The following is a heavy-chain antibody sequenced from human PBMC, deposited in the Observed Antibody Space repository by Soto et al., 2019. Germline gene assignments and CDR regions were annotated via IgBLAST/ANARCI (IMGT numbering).Heavy chain of an antibody. D-gene: IGHD2-15*01. V-gene: IGHV3-23*01. J-gene: IGHJ6*02. CDR2: ISAGGNT. Sequence: GGSLRLSCAASGFTFSSYAMSWVRQAPGKGLEWVSAISAGGNTYYADSVKGRFTISRDNSKNTLYLQMNSLRAEDTAVYYCAKPSRSDSVSGMDVWGQGTTVTVSS. CDR1: GFTFSSYA. CDR3: AKPSRSDSVSGMDV.